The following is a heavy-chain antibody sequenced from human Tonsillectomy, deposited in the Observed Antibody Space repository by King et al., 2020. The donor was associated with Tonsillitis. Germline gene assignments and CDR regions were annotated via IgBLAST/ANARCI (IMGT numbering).Heavy chain of an antibody. CDR1: GYTFTSYG. CDR2: ISAYNGNT. Sequence: QVQLVESRAEVKPPGASVKVSCKASGYTFTSYGVDWVRQAPGQGLEWMGWISAYNGNTNYAQKFQGRVTMTTDTSTSTAYMELWSLRSDDTAVYYCARDSHDYGDFVGFNYWGQGTLVTVSS. V-gene: IGHV1-18*01. J-gene: IGHJ4*02. D-gene: IGHD4-17*01. CDR3: ARDSHDYGDFVGFNY.